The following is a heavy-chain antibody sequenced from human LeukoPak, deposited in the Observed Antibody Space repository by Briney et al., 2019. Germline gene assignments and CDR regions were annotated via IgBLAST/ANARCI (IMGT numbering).Heavy chain of an antibody. CDR3: ASGIAAAGNWFDP. D-gene: IGHD6-13*01. CDR2: IYYSGST. Sequence: SETLSLTCTVSGGSISSSSYYWGWIRQPPGKGLEWIGSIYYSGSTYYKPSLKSRVTISVDTSKNQFSLKLSSVTAADTAVYYCASGIAAAGNWFDPWGQGTLVTVSS. V-gene: IGHV4-39*01. J-gene: IGHJ5*02. CDR1: GGSISSSSYY.